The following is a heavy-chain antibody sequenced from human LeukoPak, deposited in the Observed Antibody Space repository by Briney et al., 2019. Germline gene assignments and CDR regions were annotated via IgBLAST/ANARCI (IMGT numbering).Heavy chain of an antibody. J-gene: IGHJ4*02. CDR3: TRDRTDYYFDY. V-gene: IGHV3-49*04. CDR2: IRSKAYGGTT. CDR1: GFTFGDYA. Sequence: GGSLRLSCTASGFTFGDYAMSWVRQAPGKRLEWVGFIRSKAYGGTTEYAASVKGRFTISRDDSKSIAYLQMNSLKTEDTAVYYCTRDRTDYYFDYWGQGTLVTVSS.